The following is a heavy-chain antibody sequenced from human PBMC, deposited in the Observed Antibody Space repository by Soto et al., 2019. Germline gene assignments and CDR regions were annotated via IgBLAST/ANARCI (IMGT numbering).Heavy chain of an antibody. Sequence: ASVKVSCKASGGTFSSYAISWVRQAPGQGLEWMGRIIPIFGTANYAQKFQGRVTITADESTSTAYMELRSLRSDDTAIYYCARDSPGVQLETLADAFDIWGQGTMVTVSS. CDR3: ARDSPGVQLETLADAFDI. CDR1: GGTFSSYA. J-gene: IGHJ3*02. CDR2: IIPIFGTA. D-gene: IGHD1-1*01. V-gene: IGHV1-69*13.